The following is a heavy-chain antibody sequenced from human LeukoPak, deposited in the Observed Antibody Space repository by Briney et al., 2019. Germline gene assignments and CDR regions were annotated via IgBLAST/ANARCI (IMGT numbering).Heavy chain of an antibody. V-gene: IGHV3-21*01. J-gene: IGHJ4*02. CDR1: GFTFDDYG. Sequence: GGSLRLSCAASGFTFDDYGMSWVRQAPGKGLEWVSSISGSSTYIYYADSVKGRFTISRDNAKNSLYLQMNSLRAEDTAVYYCARLSGSRDFDYWGQGTPVTVSS. CDR3: ARLSGSRDFDY. CDR2: ISGSSTYI. D-gene: IGHD3-10*01.